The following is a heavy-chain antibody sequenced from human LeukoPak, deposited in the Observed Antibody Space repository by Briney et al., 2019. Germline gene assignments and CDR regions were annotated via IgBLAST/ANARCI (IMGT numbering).Heavy chain of an antibody. CDR2: ISYDGSNK. CDR3: ARRGQWELLDQRFLYWRNYYMDV. CDR1: GFTFSGYA. J-gene: IGHJ6*03. V-gene: IGHV3-30*04. Sequence: GGSLRLSCAASGFTFSGYAMHWVRQAPGKGLEWVAVISYDGSNKYYADSVKGRFTISRDNSKNTLYLQMNSLRAEDTAVYYCARRGQWELLDQRFLYWRNYYMDVWGKGTTVTISS. D-gene: IGHD1-26*01.